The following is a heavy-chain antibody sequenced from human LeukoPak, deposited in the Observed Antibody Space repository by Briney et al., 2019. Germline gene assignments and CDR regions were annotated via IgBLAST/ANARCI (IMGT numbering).Heavy chain of an antibody. D-gene: IGHD6-6*01. Sequence: TGGSLRLSCAASGFTFDDYTMHWVRQAPGKGLEWVSLISWDGGSTYYADSVKGRFTISRDNSKNSLYLQMNSLRTEDTALYYCAKEREEYSSSSSPDYWGQGTLVTVSS. CDR2: ISWDGGST. CDR1: GFTFDDYT. CDR3: AKEREEYSSSSSPDY. J-gene: IGHJ4*02. V-gene: IGHV3-43*01.